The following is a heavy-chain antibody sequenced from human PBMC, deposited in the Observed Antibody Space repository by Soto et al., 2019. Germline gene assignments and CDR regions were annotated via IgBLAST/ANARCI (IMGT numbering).Heavy chain of an antibody. CDR2: ISGSGGST. D-gene: IGHD6-6*01. CDR1: GFTFSSYA. CDR3: AEYKLRGLDY. V-gene: IGHV3-23*01. J-gene: IGHJ4*02. Sequence: EVQLLESGGGSVQPGGSLRLSCAASGFTFSSYAMSWVRQAPGKGLEWVSGISGSGGSTYYADSVKGRFTISRDNSKNPLYRQMNGVRAEDTAVYSCAEYKLRGLDYWGQGTLVTVSS.